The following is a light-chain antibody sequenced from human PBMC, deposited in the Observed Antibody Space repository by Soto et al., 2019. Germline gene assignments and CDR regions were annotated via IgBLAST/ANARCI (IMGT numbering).Light chain of an antibody. Sequence: EIVMTQSPATLSVSPGERATLSCRASQSVSSNLAWYQQKPGQAPRLLIYGASTRATGIPARFSGSGSGTEFTLTICSLQSEDFAVYYCQQYNNWPPGTFGHGTKLEIK. CDR3: QQYNNWPPGT. CDR2: GAS. V-gene: IGKV3-15*01. J-gene: IGKJ2*01. CDR1: QSVSSN.